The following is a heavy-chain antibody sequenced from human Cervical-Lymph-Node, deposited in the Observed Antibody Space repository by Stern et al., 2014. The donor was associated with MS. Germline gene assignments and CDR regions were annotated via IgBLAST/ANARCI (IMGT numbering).Heavy chain of an antibody. Sequence: VHLVESGGGVVQPGRSLRLSCAASGFTFSSSGMHWVRQAPGKGLEWLAIIWYDGSNRYYADSVKGRFTISRDNSKNTLYLQMNSLRAEDTAVYYCAREGGNTAEYFKHWGQGTLVTVSS. J-gene: IGHJ1*01. CDR1: GFTFSSSG. CDR3: AREGGNTAEYFKH. V-gene: IGHV3-33*01. CDR2: IWYDGSNR. D-gene: IGHD4-23*01.